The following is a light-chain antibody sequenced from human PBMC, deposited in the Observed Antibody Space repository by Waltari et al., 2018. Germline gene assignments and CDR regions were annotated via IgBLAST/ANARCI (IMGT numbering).Light chain of an antibody. CDR1: QSLLHSDGYNY. Sequence: EIVMTQSPLSLPVTPGEPASISCRSSQSLLHSDGYNYLNWYLQKPGQSPQLLIDLSFIRASGVPDRFTGSGAGTDFTLKISRVEAEDVGFYYCMQALHTPPTFGQGTRAEIK. V-gene: IGKV2-28*01. J-gene: IGKJ1*01. CDR2: LSF. CDR3: MQALHTPPT.